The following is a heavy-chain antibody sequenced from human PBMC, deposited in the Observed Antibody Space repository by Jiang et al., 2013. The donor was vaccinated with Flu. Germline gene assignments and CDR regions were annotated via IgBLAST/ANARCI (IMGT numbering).Heavy chain of an antibody. D-gene: IGHD3-10*01. CDR3: ARDPSRSGSYRYNWFDP. Sequence: WVRQAPGQGLEWMGGIIPIFGTANYAQKFQGRVTITADESTSTAYMELSSLRSEDTAVYYCARDPSRSGSYRYNWFDPWGQGTLVTVSS. CDR2: IIPIFGTA. V-gene: IGHV1-69*01. J-gene: IGHJ5*02.